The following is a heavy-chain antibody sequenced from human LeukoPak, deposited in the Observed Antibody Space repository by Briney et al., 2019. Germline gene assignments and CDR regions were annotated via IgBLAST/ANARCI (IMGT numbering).Heavy chain of an antibody. CDR3: ARDSGSGNNDY. CDR1: GYTFTRYY. CDR2: INPSGGDT. J-gene: IGHJ4*02. V-gene: IGHV1-46*01. D-gene: IGHD1-26*01. Sequence: ASVKVSCKASGYTFTRYYIHWVRQAPGQGLEWMGMINPSGGDTSYAQKFQGRVTMTRDTSTNTVYMDLSSLRSEDAAVYYCARDSGSGNNDYWGQGTLVTVSS.